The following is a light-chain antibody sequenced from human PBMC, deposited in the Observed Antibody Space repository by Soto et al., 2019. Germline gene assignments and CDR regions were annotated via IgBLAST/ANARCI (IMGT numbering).Light chain of an antibody. CDR3: QQYGSSPWT. Sequence: ETVLTQSPGTLSLSPGERATLSCRASQTIRSNYLAWYRQTPGQAPRLLIYGASNRATGIADRFSGSGSGTDFTLNISRLAPEDFSLYYCQQYGSSPWTFGQGTKAEIK. J-gene: IGKJ1*01. CDR1: QTIRSNY. CDR2: GAS. V-gene: IGKV3-20*01.